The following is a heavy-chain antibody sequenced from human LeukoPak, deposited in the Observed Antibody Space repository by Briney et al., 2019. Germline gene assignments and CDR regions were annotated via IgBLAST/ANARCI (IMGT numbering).Heavy chain of an antibody. CDR1: GFSFTAGGVG. V-gene: IGHV2-5*02. CDR3: AHRPGYCSVASCYSPSGFDF. D-gene: IGHD2-8*02. CDR2: IYWDDEE. J-gene: IGHJ4*02. Sequence: SGPTLAKPTQTLTLTCSFSGFSFTAGGVGVGWVRQPPGKALEFLGIIYWDDEERYSPSLDNRLTITKDTSKNQVVLTMTNMDPEDTATYFCAHRPGYCSVASCYSPSGFDFWGQGTLVTASS.